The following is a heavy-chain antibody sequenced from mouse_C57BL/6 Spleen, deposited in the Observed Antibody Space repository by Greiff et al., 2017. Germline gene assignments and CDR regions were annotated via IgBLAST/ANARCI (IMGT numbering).Heavy chain of an antibody. CDR2: IDPSDSYT. Sequence: QVQLKQPGAELVMPGASVKLSCKASGYTFTSYWMHWVKQRPGQGLEWIGEIDPSDSYTNYNQKFKGKSTFTVDKSSSTAYMQLSSLTSEDSAVYYCARIYYDYDGFAYWCQGTLVTVSA. J-gene: IGHJ3*01. CDR3: ARIYYDYDGFAY. D-gene: IGHD2-4*01. CDR1: GYTFTSYW. V-gene: IGHV1-69*01.